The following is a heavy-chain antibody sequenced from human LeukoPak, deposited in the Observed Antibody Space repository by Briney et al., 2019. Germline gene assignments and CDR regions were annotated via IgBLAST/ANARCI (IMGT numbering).Heavy chain of an antibody. CDR3: AIYHSTQDLQH. J-gene: IGHJ1*01. CDR1: GFTFSSYG. V-gene: IGHV3-30*03. CDR2: ISYDGSNK. D-gene: IGHD2-2*01. Sequence: GGSLRLSCAASGFTFSSYGTHWVRQAPGKGLEWVAVISYDGSNKYYADSVKGRFTISRDNSKNTLYLQMNSLRAEDTAVYYCAIYHSTQDLQHWGQGTLVTVSS.